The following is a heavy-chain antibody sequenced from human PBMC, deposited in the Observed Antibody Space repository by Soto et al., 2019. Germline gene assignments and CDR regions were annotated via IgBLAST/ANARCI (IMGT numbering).Heavy chain of an antibody. V-gene: IGHV1-69*13. J-gene: IGHJ6*02. CDR3: ARAGDYCGGDCYDPYYYYGMDV. CDR2: IIPIFGTA. D-gene: IGHD2-21*02. CDR1: GGTFSSYA. Sequence: SVKVSCKASGGTFSSYAISWVRQAPGQGLEWMGGIIPIFGTANYAQKFQGRVTITADESTSTAYMELSSLRSEDTAVYYCARAGDYCGGDCYDPYYYYGMDVWGQGTTVTVTS.